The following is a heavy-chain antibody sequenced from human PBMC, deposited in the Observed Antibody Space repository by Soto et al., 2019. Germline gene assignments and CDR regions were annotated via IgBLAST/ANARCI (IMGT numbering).Heavy chain of an antibody. Sequence: EVQLVESGGDLVKPGGSLRLSCVASGFNFNNYIMNWVRRAPGKGLEWVSSIGAGGDFIYYADSVRGRFTISRDNARNSLHLQIDSLTAGYTAVYYCERVWPEGDSRYYYSGLDVWGQGTTVTVSS. CDR1: GFNFNNYI. D-gene: IGHD2-21*02. CDR2: IGAGGDFI. V-gene: IGHV3-21*01. J-gene: IGHJ6*02. CDR3: ERVWPEGDSRYYYSGLDV.